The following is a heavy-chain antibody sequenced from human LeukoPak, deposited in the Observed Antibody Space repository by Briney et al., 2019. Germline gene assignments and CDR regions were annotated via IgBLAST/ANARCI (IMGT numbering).Heavy chain of an antibody. D-gene: IGHD6-19*01. Sequence: GGSLRLSCAASGFTFSSYAVSWVRQAPGKGLEWVAAISGSGGNTYYADYVKGRFTISRDNSKNTLYPQMNSLRAEDAAVYYCGKKTGYSSGWYLESWGQGTLVTVSS. CDR1: GFTFSSYA. CDR3: GKKTGYSSGWYLES. J-gene: IGHJ4*02. V-gene: IGHV3-23*01. CDR2: ISGSGGNT.